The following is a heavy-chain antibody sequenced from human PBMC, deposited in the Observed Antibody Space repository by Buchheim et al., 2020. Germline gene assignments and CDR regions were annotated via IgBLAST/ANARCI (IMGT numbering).Heavy chain of an antibody. CDR2: ISSSSSTI. Sequence: EVQLVESGGGLVQPGGSLRLSCAASGFTFSSYSMNWVRQAPGKGLEWVSYISSSSSTIYYADSVKGRFTISRDNAKNSLSLQMNSLRDEDTAVYYCARDREDSFTMVRGVIDYWGQGTL. CDR3: ARDREDSFTMVRGVIDY. CDR1: GFTFSSYS. V-gene: IGHV3-48*02. J-gene: IGHJ4*02. D-gene: IGHD3-10*01.